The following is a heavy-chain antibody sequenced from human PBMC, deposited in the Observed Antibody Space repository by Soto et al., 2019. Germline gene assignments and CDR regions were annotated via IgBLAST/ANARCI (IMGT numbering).Heavy chain of an antibody. CDR3: ASNYYDSSGYSPLVDY. J-gene: IGHJ4*02. Sequence: AGGSLRLSCAASGFTFSSYAMHWVRQAPGKGLEWVAVISYDGSNKYYADSVKGRFTISRDNSKNTLYLQMNSLRAEDTAVYYCASNYYDSSGYSPLVDYWGQGTLVTVSS. D-gene: IGHD3-22*01. CDR1: GFTFSSYA. CDR2: ISYDGSNK. V-gene: IGHV3-30-3*01.